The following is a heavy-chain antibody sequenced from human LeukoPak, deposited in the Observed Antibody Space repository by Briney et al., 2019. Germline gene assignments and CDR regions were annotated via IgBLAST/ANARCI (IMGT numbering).Heavy chain of an antibody. CDR2: ISSSSSVI. D-gene: IGHD7-27*01. J-gene: IGHJ4*02. V-gene: IGHV3-48*01. CDR3: ARDPPNWGFGY. Sequence: GGSLRLSCAASGFTLGDYSMNWVRQAPGKGLEWISYISSSSSVIYYADSVRGRFTISRDNAKKSLYLRMNSLRAEDTAVYYCARDPPNWGFGYWGQGTLVTVSS. CDR1: GFTLGDYS.